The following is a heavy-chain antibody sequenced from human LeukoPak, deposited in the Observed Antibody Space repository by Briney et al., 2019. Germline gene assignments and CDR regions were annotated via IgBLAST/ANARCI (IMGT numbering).Heavy chain of an antibody. J-gene: IGHJ5*02. CDR2: IYYSGST. CDR3: ARGAGPFDWFDP. V-gene: IGHV4-59*01. Sequence: SETLSLTCTVSGGSISSYYWSWIRQPPGKGLEWIEYIYYSGSTNYNPSLKSRVTISVDTSKNQFSLKLSSVTAADTAVYYCARGAGPFDWFDPWGQGTLVTVSS. D-gene: IGHD6-19*01. CDR1: GGSISSYY.